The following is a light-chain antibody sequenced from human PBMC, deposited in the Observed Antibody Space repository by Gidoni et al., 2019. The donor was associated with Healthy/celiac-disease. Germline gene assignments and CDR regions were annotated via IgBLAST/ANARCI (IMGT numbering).Light chain of an antibody. CDR2: SNN. J-gene: IGLJ3*02. CDR1: SSNIGSNT. Sequence: SVLTHPPSASGTPGQRVTISCSGSSSNIGSNTVNCYQQLPGTAPKLLIYSNNQRPSGVPDRFSGSKSGTSASLAISGLQSEDEADYYCAAWDDSLNGWVFGGGTKLTVL. CDR3: AAWDDSLNGWV. V-gene: IGLV1-44*01.